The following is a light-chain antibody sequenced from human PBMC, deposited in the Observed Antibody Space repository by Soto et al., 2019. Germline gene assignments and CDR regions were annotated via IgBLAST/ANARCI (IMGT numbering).Light chain of an antibody. CDR3: QQYNNWPIT. J-gene: IGKJ5*01. CDR2: GAS. CDR1: RSVSSY. Sequence: EIVLTQSPATLSLSPGERASLSCRASRSVSSYLAWYQQKPGQAPRLLIYGASTRATGIPARFSGSGSGTEFTLTISSLQSEDFAVYYCQQYNNWPITFGQGTRLEIK. V-gene: IGKV3-15*01.